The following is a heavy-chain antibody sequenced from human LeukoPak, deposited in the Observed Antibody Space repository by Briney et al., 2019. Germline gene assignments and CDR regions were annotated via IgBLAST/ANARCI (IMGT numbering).Heavy chain of an antibody. J-gene: IGHJ5*02. D-gene: IGHD5-18*01. CDR3: ARDRVDTAMVLGFDP. CDR2: IYTSGST. V-gene: IGHV4-4*07. CDR1: GGPISSYY. Sequence: SETLSLTCTVSGGPISSYYWSWTRQPAGKRLEWIGRIYTSGSTNYNPSLKSRVTMSVDTSKNQFSLKLSSVTAADTAVYYCARDRVDTAMVLGFDPWGQGTLVTVSS.